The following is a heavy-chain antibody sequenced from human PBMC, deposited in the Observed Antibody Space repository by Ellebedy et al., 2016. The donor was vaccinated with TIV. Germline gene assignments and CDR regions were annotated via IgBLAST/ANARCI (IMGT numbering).Heavy chain of an antibody. CDR3: AKDIYTKTWKYMDV. CDR2: IRFDGGNR. V-gene: IGHV3-30*02. D-gene: IGHD3-16*01. J-gene: IGHJ6*03. Sequence: PGGSLGLSCVASGFTFSSYGMHWVRQAPGKGLEWVAFIRFDGGNRYYADSVKGRFTISRDNSKNTLYLQLNSLRTDDTAVFYCAKDIYTKTWKYMDVWGLGTTVTVSS. CDR1: GFTFSSYG.